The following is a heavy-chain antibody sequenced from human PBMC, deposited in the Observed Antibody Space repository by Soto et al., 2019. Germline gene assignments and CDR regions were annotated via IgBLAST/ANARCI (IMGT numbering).Heavy chain of an antibody. D-gene: IGHD6-13*01. J-gene: IGHJ4*02. CDR2: IYHSGST. V-gene: IGHV4-4*02. Sequence: PSETLSLTCAVSGGSISSSNWWSWVRQPPGKGLEWIGEIYHSGSTNYNPSLKSRVTISVDKSKNQFSLKLSSVTAADTAVYHCARHIAAAGDFDYWGQGTLVTVSS. CDR1: GGSISSSNW. CDR3: ARHIAAAGDFDY.